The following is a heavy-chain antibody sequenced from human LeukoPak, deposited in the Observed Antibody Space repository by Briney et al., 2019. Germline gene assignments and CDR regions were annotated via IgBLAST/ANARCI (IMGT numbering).Heavy chain of an antibody. J-gene: IGHJ4*02. CDR3: ARAGYTISSYRFDY. D-gene: IGHD3-16*02. CDR1: GGSINSYW. V-gene: IGHV4-4*07. CDR2: IYTTGMT. Sequence: PSETLSLTCSVSGGSINSYWWSWIRQPAGKGLEFIGRIYTTGMTNYNPSLKSRVSMSVDTSKNQFSLELRSVTAADTAVYFCARAGYTISSYRFDYWGQAALVTVSS.